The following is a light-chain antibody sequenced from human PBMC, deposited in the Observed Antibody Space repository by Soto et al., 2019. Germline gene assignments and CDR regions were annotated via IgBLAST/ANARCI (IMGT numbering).Light chain of an antibody. J-gene: IGLJ2*01. V-gene: IGLV1-44*01. Sequence: QSVLTQPPSASGTPGQTVTISCSGNISNIGTNIVNWYRYLPGTAPKLLIYSKNLRPSGVPARFSGSTSGTSASLAISGLQSEDEGYYYCEVWDDTLNGPVFGGGTKVTVL. CDR2: SKN. CDR1: ISNIGTNI. CDR3: EVWDDTLNGPV.